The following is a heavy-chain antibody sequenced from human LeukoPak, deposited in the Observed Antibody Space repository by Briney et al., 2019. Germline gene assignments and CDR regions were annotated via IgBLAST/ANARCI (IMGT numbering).Heavy chain of an antibody. CDR2: IIPIFGTA. J-gene: IGHJ6*02. D-gene: IGHD6-19*01. V-gene: IGHV1-69*13. Sequence: SVKVSCKASGDTFSSYAISWVRQAPGQGLEWMGGIIPIFGTANYAQKFQGRVTITADESTSTAYMELSSLRSEDTAVYYCARVYSSGWYPDYYYYYGMDVWGQGTTVTVSS. CDR3: ARVYSSGWYPDYYYYYGMDV. CDR1: GDTFSSYA.